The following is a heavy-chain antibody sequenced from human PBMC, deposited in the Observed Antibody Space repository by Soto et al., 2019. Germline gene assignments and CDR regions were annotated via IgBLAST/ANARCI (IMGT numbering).Heavy chain of an antibody. V-gene: IGHV3-30-3*01. Sequence: GGSLRLSCAASGFTFSSYAMHWVRQAPGKGLEWVAVISYDGSNKYYADSVKGRFTISRDNSKNTLYLQMNSLRAEDTAVYYCARDYYDSSGYYYYFDYCGQGTLVTVSS. CDR2: ISYDGSNK. CDR1: GFTFSSYA. CDR3: ARDYYDSSGYYYYFDY. J-gene: IGHJ4*02. D-gene: IGHD3-22*01.